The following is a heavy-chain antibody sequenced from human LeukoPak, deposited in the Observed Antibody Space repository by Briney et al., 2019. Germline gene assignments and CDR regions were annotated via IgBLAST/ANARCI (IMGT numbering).Heavy chain of an antibody. Sequence: GGSLRLSCAASGFTFSSYSMNWVRQAPGKGLEWVSSISSSSSYIYYADSVKGRFTISRDNAKNSLYLQVNSLRAEDTAVYYCARDRYNWNYYFDYWGQGTLVTVSS. V-gene: IGHV3-21*01. J-gene: IGHJ4*02. CDR1: GFTFSSYS. CDR3: ARDRYNWNYYFDY. CDR2: ISSSSSYI. D-gene: IGHD1-7*01.